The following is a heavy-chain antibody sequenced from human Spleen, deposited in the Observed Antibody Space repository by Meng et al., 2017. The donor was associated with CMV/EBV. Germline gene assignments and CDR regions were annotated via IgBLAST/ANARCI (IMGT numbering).Heavy chain of an antibody. V-gene: IGHV1-8*01. Sequence: ASVKVSCKASGYTFTSYDINWVRQATGQGLEWMGWMNPNSGNTGYAQKFQGRVTMTRNTSISTAYMELSSLRSEDTAVYYCARGTTSFYDFWSGYYTPEFDPWGQGTLVTVSS. CDR3: ARGTTSFYDFWSGYYTPEFDP. J-gene: IGHJ5*02. CDR2: MNPNSGNT. CDR1: GYTFTSYD. D-gene: IGHD3-3*01.